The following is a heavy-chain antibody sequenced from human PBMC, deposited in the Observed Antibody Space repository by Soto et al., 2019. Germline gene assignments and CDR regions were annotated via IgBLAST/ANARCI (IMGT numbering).Heavy chain of an antibody. J-gene: IGHJ4*02. CDR1: GFTFSSYS. V-gene: IGHV3-21*02. CDR2: ITGSSSYI. D-gene: IGHD3-22*01. CDR3: ARDVYYYDSSAYWAY. Sequence: EVQLVESGGGLVKPGGSLRLSCAASGFTFSSYSMNWVRQAPGKGLEWVSSITGSSSYIYYADSVKGRFTIPRDNAKNSLYLQMNSLRAEDTSVYYRARDVYYYDSSAYWAYWGQGTLVTVSS.